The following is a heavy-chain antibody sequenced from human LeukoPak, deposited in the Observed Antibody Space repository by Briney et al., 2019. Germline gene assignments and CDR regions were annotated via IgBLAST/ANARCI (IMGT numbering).Heavy chain of an antibody. V-gene: IGHV1-8*01. Sequence: ASVKVSCKASGYTFTSYDINWVRQATGQGLEWMGWKNPNSGNTGYAQKFQGRVTMTRNTSISTAYMELSSLRSEDTAVYYCARDYDSSGYYYVPSSYWGQGTLVTVSS. D-gene: IGHD3-22*01. CDR2: KNPNSGNT. CDR3: ARDYDSSGYYYVPSSY. CDR1: GYTFTSYD. J-gene: IGHJ4*02.